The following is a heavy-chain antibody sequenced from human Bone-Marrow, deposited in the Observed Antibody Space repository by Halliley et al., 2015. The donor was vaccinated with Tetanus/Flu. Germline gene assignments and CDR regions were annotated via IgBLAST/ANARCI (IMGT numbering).Heavy chain of an antibody. D-gene: IGHD4-17*01. J-gene: IGHJ2*01. Sequence: GLIRNKAYGGTTQYAASVKGRFVISRDDSESIAYLQMNTLKTEDTAVYYCTRNYDDYIPWYFDLWGRGTLVTVSS. CDR3: TRNYDDYIPWYFDL. V-gene: IGHV3-49*02. CDR2: IRNKAYGGTT.